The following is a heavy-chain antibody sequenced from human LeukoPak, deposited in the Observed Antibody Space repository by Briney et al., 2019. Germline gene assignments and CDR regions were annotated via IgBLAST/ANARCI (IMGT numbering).Heavy chain of an antibody. CDR2: IYYSGST. CDR1: GGSISSSSYY. V-gene: IGHV4-39*01. D-gene: IGHD6-19*01. Sequence: SETLSLTCTVSGGSISSSSYYWGWIRQPPGKGLEWIGSIYYSGSTYYNPSLKSRVTISVDTSKNQFSLKLSSVTAADTAVYCCARLTGIAVAQKWGQGTLVTVSS. J-gene: IGHJ4*02. CDR3: ARLTGIAVAQK.